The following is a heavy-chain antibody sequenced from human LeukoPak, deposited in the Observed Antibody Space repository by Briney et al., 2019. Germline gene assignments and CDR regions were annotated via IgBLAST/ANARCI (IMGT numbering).Heavy chain of an antibody. CDR2: IIPIFGTA. V-gene: IGHV1-69*05. J-gene: IGHJ6*04. D-gene: IGHD2-15*01. CDR1: GYTFTSYG. Sequence: ASVKVSCKASGYTFTSYGISWVRQAPGQGLEWMGGIIPIFGTANYAQKFQGRVTITTDESTSTAYMELSSLRSEDTAVYYCAREGYCSGGSCSMDVWGKGTTVTVSS. CDR3: AREGYCSGGSCSMDV.